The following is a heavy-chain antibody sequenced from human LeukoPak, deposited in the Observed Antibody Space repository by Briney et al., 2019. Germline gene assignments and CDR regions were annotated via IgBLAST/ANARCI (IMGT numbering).Heavy chain of an antibody. Sequence: QPGGSLRLSCAASGFTSSDYWMSWVRQAPGKGLEWVAHIKKDGSEKSYVDSVKGRFTISRDNAKNSLYLQMNSLRAEDTAVYYCARASPLGYCSGGSCYANIWGQGILVTVSS. CDR1: GFTSSDYW. D-gene: IGHD2-15*01. CDR2: IKKDGSEK. CDR3: ARASPLGYCSGGSCYANI. V-gene: IGHV3-7*01. J-gene: IGHJ4*02.